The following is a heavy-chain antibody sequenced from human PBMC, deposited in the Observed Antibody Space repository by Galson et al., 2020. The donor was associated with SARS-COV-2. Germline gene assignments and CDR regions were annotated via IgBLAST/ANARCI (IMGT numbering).Heavy chain of an antibody. CDR3: ARLRRITIFGVVIIDAFDI. CDR2: IYYSGST. Sequence: SETLSLTCTVSGGSISSYYWSWIRQPPGKGLEWIGYIYYSGSTNYNPSLKSRFTISVDTSKNQFSLKLSSVTAADTAVYYCARLRRITIFGVVIIDAFDIWGQGTMVTVSS. D-gene: IGHD3-3*01. V-gene: IGHV4-59*08. J-gene: IGHJ3*02. CDR1: GGSISSYY.